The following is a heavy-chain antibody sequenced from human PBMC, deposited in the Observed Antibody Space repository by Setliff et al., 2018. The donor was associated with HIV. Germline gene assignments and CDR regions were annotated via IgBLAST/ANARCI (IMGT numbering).Heavy chain of an antibody. CDR1: GFTFSNYA. V-gene: IGHV3-23*01. Sequence: GGSLRLSCAASGFTFSNYAMSWVRQAPGKGLEWVSGLIENGVDKYYAGSVKGRFTISRDNSKNTLTMVMNSLRAEDTAMYYCAKALSTVTTIPLNWFDPWGQGTLVTVSS. CDR3: AKALSTVTTIPLNWFDP. J-gene: IGHJ5*02. D-gene: IGHD4-17*01. CDR2: LIENGVDK.